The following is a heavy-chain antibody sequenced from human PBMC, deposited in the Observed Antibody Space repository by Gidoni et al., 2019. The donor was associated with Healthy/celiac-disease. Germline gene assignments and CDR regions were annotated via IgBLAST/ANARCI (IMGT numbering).Heavy chain of an antibody. V-gene: IGHV4-59*01. CDR1: GGSISSYY. J-gene: IGHJ4*02. CDR2: IYYSGST. Sequence: QVQLQESGPGLVKPSETLSLTCTVSGGSISSYYWSWIRQPPGKGLEWIGYIYYSGSTNYNPSLKSRVTISVDTSKNQFSLKLSSVTAADTAVYYCARVPKNLRFLEWLLRAGTFDYWGQGTLVTVSS. CDR3: ARVPKNLRFLEWLLRAGTFDY. D-gene: IGHD3-3*01.